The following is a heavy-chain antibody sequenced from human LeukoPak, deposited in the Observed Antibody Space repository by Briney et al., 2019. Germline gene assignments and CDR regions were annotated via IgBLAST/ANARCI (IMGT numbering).Heavy chain of an antibody. D-gene: IGHD1-1*01. V-gene: IGHV3-30*18. J-gene: IGHJ4*02. CDR1: GFTFSSYG. Sequence: PGGSLRLSCAASGFTFSSYGIHWVRQAPGKGLEWVAVISYDGSNEYYADSVKGRFTISRDNSKNTLYLQMNSLRAEDTAVYYCAKGRTGIGYWGQGTLVTVSS. CDR3: AKGRTGIGY. CDR2: ISYDGSNE.